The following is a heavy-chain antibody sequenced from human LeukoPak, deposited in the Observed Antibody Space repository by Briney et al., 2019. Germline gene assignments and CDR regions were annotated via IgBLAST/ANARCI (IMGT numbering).Heavy chain of an antibody. D-gene: IGHD5-24*01. CDR2: ISGSGGST. J-gene: IGHJ4*02. V-gene: IGHV3-23*01. CDR1: GFTFSSYA. CDR3: AKAYSGYDRRDGYNPRRPIDY. Sequence: GGSLRLSCAASGFTFSSYAMSWVRQAPGKGLEWVSAISGSGGSTYYADSVKGRFTISKDNSKNTLYLQMNSLRAEDTAVYYCAKAYSGYDRRDGYNPRRPIDYWGQGTLVTVSS.